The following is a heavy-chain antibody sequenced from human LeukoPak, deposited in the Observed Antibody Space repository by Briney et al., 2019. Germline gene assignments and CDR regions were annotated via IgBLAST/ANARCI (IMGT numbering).Heavy chain of an antibody. V-gene: IGHV1-69*06. CDR2: IIPIFGTA. CDR1: GYTFTSYG. D-gene: IGHD5-18*01. Sequence: SVKVSCKASGYTFTSYGISWVRQAPGQGLEWMGGIIPIFGTANYAQKFQGRVTITADKSTSTAYMELSSLRSEDTAVYYCARGRGYSYGSPYNWFDPWGQGTLVTVSS. CDR3: ARGRGYSYGSPYNWFDP. J-gene: IGHJ5*02.